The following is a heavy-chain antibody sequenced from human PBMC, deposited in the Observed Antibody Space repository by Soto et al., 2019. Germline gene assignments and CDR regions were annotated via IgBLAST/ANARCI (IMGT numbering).Heavy chain of an antibody. CDR2: IVVGSGNT. CDR1: GFTFTSAA. V-gene: IGHV1-58*01. D-gene: IGHD1-26*01. CDR3: AALVYSHGYYGMDV. J-gene: IGHJ6*02. Sequence: ASVKVSCKASGFTFTSAAVQWLRQARGQRLEWIGWIVVGSGNTNYAQKFQERVTITRDMSTSTAYMELSSLRSEDTAVYYCAALVYSHGYYGMDVWGQGTTVTVSS.